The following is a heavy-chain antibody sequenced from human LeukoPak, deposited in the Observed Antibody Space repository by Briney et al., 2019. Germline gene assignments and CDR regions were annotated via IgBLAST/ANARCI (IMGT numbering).Heavy chain of an antibody. J-gene: IGHJ4*02. D-gene: IGHD6-13*01. V-gene: IGHV3-30*03. CDR1: GFTFSSYG. CDR2: ISYDGSNK. Sequence: GGSLRLSCAASGFTFSSYGMHWVRQAPGKGLEWVAVISYDGSNKYYADSVKGRFTISRDNSKNTLYLQMNSLRAEDTAVYYCATVAAADPDYWGQGTLVTVSS. CDR3: ATVAAADPDY.